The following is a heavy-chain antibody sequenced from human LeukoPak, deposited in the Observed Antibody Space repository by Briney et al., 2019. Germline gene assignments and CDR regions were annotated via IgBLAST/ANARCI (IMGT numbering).Heavy chain of an antibody. V-gene: IGHV3-48*02. CDR1: GFTFSSYG. CDR3: ARRFDS. CDR2: ISSSGSI. J-gene: IGHJ4*02. Sequence: GGSLRLSCVASGFTFSSYGMNWVRQAPGKGLEWVSYISSSGSIYYADSVKGRFTISRDNAKNSLYLQMNSLRDEDTAVYYCARRFDSWGEGTLVTVSS.